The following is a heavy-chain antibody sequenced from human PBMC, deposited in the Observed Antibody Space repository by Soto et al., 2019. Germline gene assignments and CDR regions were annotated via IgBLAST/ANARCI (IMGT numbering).Heavy chain of an antibody. CDR2: IYRGDSDA. CDR1: GYDFTSYW. J-gene: IGHJ4*02. D-gene: IGHD6-19*01. V-gene: IGHV5-51*01. Sequence: GESLKISCKGSGYDFTSYWIGWVRQMPGKGLEWMGIIYRGDSDARYSPSFQGQVTISIDRSINTAYLQWSSLKASDTAMYYCARRKAVAGYYYFDYWGQGTLVTVSS. CDR3: ARRKAVAGYYYFDY.